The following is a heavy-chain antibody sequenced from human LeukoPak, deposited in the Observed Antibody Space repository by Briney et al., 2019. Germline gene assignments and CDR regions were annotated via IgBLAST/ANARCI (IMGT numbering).Heavy chain of an antibody. V-gene: IGHV3-30*04. CDR1: GFTFSSYA. Sequence: GGSLRLSCAASGFTFSSYAMHWVRQAPGKGLEWVAVISYDGSNKYYADSVKGRFTISRDNSKNTLYLQMNSLRAEDTAVYYCARALGYCTNGVCYRPYYFDYWGQGTLVTVSS. J-gene: IGHJ4*02. CDR2: ISYDGSNK. CDR3: ARALGYCTNGVCYRPYYFDY. D-gene: IGHD2-8*01.